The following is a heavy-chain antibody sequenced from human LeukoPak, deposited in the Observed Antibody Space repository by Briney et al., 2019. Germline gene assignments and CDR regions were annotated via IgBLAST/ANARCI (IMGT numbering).Heavy chain of an antibody. J-gene: IGHJ4*02. CDR3: AREFNTVGNFDY. V-gene: IGHV3-21*01. D-gene: IGHD3-10*01. CDR2: IYFTGNYM. Sequence: GGSLRLSCVTSGFTFSRYSMRWVRQAPGKGLEWVSSIYFTGNYMSYADSVKGRFTISRDNAKNSLYLQMNSLRAEDTAVYYCAREFNTVGNFDYWGQGTLVTVSS. CDR1: GFTFSRYS.